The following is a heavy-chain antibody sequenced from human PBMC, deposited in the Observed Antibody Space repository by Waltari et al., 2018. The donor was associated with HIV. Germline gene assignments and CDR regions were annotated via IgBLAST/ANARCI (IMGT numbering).Heavy chain of an antibody. V-gene: IGHV4-59*08. Sequence: QVQLQESGPGLVKPSETVSLTCTVSHASFSSYYWSWIRQSPEKGLEWIGQIYYSGSTNDNPALKRHVHLSQDSSRRQFSLKIRSVTAVDSAMYFGAGSGVGGRRWFDPWGQGTLLIVSS. CDR2: IYYSGST. CDR3: AGSGVGGRRWFDP. J-gene: IGHJ5*02. D-gene: IGHD2-15*01. CDR1: HASFSSYY.